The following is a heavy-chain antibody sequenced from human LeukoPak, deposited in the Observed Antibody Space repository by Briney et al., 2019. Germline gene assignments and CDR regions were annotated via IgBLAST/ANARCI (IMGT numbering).Heavy chain of an antibody. J-gene: IGHJ4*02. D-gene: IGHD3-10*01. CDR2: INTNTGSP. Sequence: GASVKVPCKASGYTFTSYAMNWVRQAPGQGLEWMGWINTNTGSPRYAQDFTGRFVFSLDTSLSTTYLQISSLKSEDTAIYYCARTRAPYYYGAGSPDFWGQGTLVTVSS. CDR3: ARTRAPYYYGAGSPDF. V-gene: IGHV7-4-1*02. CDR1: GYTFTSYA.